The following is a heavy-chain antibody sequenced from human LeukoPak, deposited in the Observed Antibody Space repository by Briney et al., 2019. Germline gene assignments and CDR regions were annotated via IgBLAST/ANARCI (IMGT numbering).Heavy chain of an antibody. CDR2: ISDSSSYT. J-gene: IGHJ4*02. Sequence: GGSLRLSCAASRFIFSSYSMNWVRQAPGKGLEWVSYISDSSSYTYYADSVKGRFTISRDNAKNSLYLQMNSLRAEGTAIYYCAKDRFTVTPYYFDFWGQGTLVTVSS. V-gene: IGHV3-21*04. CDR1: RFIFSSYS. D-gene: IGHD4-17*01. CDR3: AKDRFTVTPYYFDF.